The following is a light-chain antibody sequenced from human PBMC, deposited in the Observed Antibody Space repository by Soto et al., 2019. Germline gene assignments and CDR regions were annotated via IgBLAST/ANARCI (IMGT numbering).Light chain of an antibody. CDR3: QQYNSYGIT. J-gene: IGKJ5*01. Sequence: IQMTQSPSTMSEAVGDRVTITCRASQSISSWLAWYQQKPGKAPNLLIYKASSLESGVPSRFSGSGSGTEFTLTISSLQPDDFAIYYCQQYNSYGITFGQGTRLEIK. CDR1: QSISSW. CDR2: KAS. V-gene: IGKV1-5*03.